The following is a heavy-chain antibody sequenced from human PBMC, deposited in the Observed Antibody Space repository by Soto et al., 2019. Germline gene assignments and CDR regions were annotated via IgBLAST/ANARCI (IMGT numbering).Heavy chain of an antibody. D-gene: IGHD3-22*01. CDR3: ARVNYDNGHACDF. CDR2: ISAYNGNT. J-gene: IGHJ3*01. Sequence: ASVKVSCKASGYTFTSYGISWVRQAPGQGLEWMGWISAYNGNTIYAQKVQGRVSMTTDTSTSTAYMELRSLRSDDTAVYHCARVNYDNGHACDFWGQGTRVTVSS. V-gene: IGHV1-18*01. CDR1: GYTFTSYG.